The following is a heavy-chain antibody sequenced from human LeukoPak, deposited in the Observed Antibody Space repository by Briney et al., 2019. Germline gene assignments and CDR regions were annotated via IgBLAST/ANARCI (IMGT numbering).Heavy chain of an antibody. Sequence: SETLSLTCAVYGGSFSGYYRSWIRQPPGKGLEWIGEINHSGSTNYNPSLKSRLTISVDTSKNQFSLKLSSVTAADTAVYYCAANMGMGSRWGQGTLVIVSS. CDR3: AANMGMGSR. D-gene: IGHD7-27*01. CDR2: INHSGST. V-gene: IGHV4-34*01. J-gene: IGHJ1*01. CDR1: GGSFSGYY.